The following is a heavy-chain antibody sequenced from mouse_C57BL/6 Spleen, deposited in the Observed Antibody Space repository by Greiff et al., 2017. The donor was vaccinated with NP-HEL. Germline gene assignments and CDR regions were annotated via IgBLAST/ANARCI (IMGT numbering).Heavy chain of an antibody. CDR1: GFTFSDYY. CDR2: INYDGSST. CDR3: ALGAMDY. D-gene: IGHD3-3*01. J-gene: IGHJ4*01. Sequence: EVQLVESEGGLVQPGSSMKLSCTASGFTFSDYYMAWVRQVPEKGLEWVANINYDGSSTYYLDSLKSRFIISRDNAKNILYLQMSSLKSEDTATYYCALGAMDYWGQGTSVTVSS. V-gene: IGHV5-16*01.